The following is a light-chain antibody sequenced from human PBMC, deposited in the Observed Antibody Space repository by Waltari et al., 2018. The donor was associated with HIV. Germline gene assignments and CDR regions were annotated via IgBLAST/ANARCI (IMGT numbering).Light chain of an antibody. J-gene: IGLJ2*01. Sequence: QSALTQPPSASGSPGQPATISCTGTSSDVGGYHYVSWYQQHPGKAPKLMIYEVNKRPSGVPDRFSGSKSGNTASLTVSGLQAEDEADYYCSSYAGSNNRVFGGGTKLTVL. V-gene: IGLV2-8*01. CDR2: EVN. CDR3: SSYAGSNNRV. CDR1: SSDVGGYHY.